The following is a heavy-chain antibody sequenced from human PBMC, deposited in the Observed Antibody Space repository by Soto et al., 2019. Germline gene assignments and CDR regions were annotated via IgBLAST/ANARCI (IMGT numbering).Heavy chain of an antibody. J-gene: IGHJ6*02. CDR3: ARLKGMTTVTARFDYGMDV. CDR2: IYYSGGT. D-gene: IGHD4-17*01. Sequence: QLQLQESGPGLVKPSETLSLTCTVSGGSISSSNHYWGWIRQPPGKGLEWIGNIYYSGGTYDNPSLRSRVSIFVDTSKNQVSLKLRSVTAADTAVYYCARLKGMTTVTARFDYGMDVWGQGTTVTVSS. CDR1: GGSISSSNHY. V-gene: IGHV4-39*01.